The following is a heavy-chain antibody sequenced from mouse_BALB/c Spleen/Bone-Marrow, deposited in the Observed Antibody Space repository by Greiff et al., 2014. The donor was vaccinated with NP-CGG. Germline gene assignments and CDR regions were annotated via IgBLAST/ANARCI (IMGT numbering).Heavy chain of an antibody. Sequence: VQLQQSGAELVKPGASVKLSCTASGFNIKDTYMHWVKQRPEQGLEWIGRIDPANGNTKYDPKFQGKATITADTSSNTAYLHLSSLTSEDTAVDYCARYRYYGSSYAMDYWGQGTSVTVSS. CDR3: ARYRYYGSSYAMDY. D-gene: IGHD1-1*01. J-gene: IGHJ4*01. V-gene: IGHV14-3*02. CDR1: GFNIKDTY. CDR2: IDPANGNT.